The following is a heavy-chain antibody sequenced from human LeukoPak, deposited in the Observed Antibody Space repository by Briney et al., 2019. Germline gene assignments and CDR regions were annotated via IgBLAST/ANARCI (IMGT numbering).Heavy chain of an antibody. Sequence: ASVKVSCKASGYTFTSYAMHWVRQAPGQRLEWMGWINAGNGNTKYSQEFQGRVTITRDTSASTAYMELSSLRSEDMAVYYCARVSIGSGWYGAFDIWGQGTMVTVSS. CDR1: GYTFTSYA. V-gene: IGHV1-3*03. D-gene: IGHD6-19*01. J-gene: IGHJ3*02. CDR3: ARVSIGSGWYGAFDI. CDR2: INAGNGNT.